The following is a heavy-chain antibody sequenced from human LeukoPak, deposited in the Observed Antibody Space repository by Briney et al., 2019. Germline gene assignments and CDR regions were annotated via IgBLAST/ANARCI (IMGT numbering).Heavy chain of an antibody. D-gene: IGHD6-13*01. CDR3: ARDFSSWYERPHTGFDY. CDR1: GGTFSSYA. V-gene: IGHV1-69*13. J-gene: IGHJ4*02. CDR2: IIPIFATA. Sequence: SVKVSCKASGGTFSSYAISWVRQAPGQGLERMGGIIPIFATANYAQKFQGRVTITADESTSTAYMELSSLRSEDTAVYYCARDFSSWYERPHTGFDYWGQGTLVTVSS.